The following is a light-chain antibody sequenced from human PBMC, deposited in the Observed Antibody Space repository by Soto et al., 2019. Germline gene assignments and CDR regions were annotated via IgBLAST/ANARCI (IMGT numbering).Light chain of an antibody. V-gene: IGKV3-20*01. CDR1: QSISSSY. CDR2: GAS. Sequence: DTVLTKNRGTLCWCAGERATLSCRASQSISSSYLAWYQQKPGQAPRLLVYGASSRATGIPDRFSGSGSGTDFTLTVIRLEPEHLAVYFSQPSCSSRAIGEGTKVDI. CDR3: QPSCSSRA. J-gene: IGKJ4*01.